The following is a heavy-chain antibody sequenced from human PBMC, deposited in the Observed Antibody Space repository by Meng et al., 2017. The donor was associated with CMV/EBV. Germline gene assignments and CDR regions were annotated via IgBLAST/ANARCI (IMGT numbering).Heavy chain of an antibody. J-gene: IGHJ5*02. CDR2: IIPIFGTA. D-gene: IGHD6-13*01. V-gene: IGHV1-69*05. Sequence: SVKVSCKASGGTFSSYAISWVRQAPGQGLEWMGGIIPIFGTANYAQKFQGRVTITTDESTSTAYMELSSLRSEDTAVYYCARDRAAPGWFDPWGQGTLVTVSS. CDR1: GGTFSSYA. CDR3: ARDRAAPGWFDP.